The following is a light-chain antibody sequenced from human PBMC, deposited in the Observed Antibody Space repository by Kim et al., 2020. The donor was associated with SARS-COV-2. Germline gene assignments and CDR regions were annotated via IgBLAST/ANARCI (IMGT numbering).Light chain of an antibody. CDR2: GRN. CDR3: SFRDNSRNLVL. V-gene: IGLV3-19*01. Sequence: SSELTQDPTVSVALGQTAKITCQGDSLRSNYATWYQQKPGQAPVLVSYGRNRRPTGTPDRFSGSSSGSTASLTITGAQAGDEADYFCSFRDNSRNLVLFG. J-gene: IGLJ2*01. CDR1: SLRSNY.